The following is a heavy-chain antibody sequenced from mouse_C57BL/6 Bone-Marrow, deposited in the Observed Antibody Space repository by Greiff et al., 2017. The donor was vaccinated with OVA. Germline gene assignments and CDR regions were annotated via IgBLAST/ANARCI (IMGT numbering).Heavy chain of an antibody. V-gene: IGHV1-4*01. J-gene: IGHJ3*01. CDR3: ARGDPWFAY. CDR2: INPSSGYT. CDR1: GYTFTSYT. D-gene: IGHD3-3*01. Sequence: QVQLKQSGAELARPGASVKMSCKASGYTFTSYTMHWVKQRPGQGLEWIGYINPSSGYTKYNQKFKDKATLTADKSSSTAYMQLSSLTSEDSAVYYCARGDPWFAYWGQGTLVTVSA.